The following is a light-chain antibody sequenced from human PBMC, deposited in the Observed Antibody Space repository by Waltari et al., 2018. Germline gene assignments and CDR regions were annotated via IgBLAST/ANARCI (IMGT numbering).Light chain of an antibody. J-gene: IGLJ3*02. V-gene: IGLV2-14*01. CDR2: EVN. Sequence: SALTQPASVSGAPGQSITLSCTGTPTDVGAYHFCSWYQQHPREVPKLLIYEVNNRPSGVSDRFSGSRSGNTASLTISGLLAEDEADYYCCSHSSSSTLVLFGGGTKVTVL. CDR3: CSHSSSSTLVL. CDR1: PTDVGAYHF.